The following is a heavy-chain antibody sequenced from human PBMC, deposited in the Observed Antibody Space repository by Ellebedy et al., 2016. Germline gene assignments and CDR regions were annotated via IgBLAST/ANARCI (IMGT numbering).Heavy chain of an antibody. CDR3: RQGHYADL. CDR1: GFSFNTFF. J-gene: IGHJ4*02. D-gene: IGHD4-17*01. V-gene: IGHV3-23*01. CDR2: ISAGGDNT. Sequence: GESLKISXAASGFSFNTFFMSWVRQPPGKGLERVSTISAGGDNTRFADSVKGRFTVSRDNSRNTVYPRMNNLRVEDTALYYCRQGHYADLWGQGTLVTVSS.